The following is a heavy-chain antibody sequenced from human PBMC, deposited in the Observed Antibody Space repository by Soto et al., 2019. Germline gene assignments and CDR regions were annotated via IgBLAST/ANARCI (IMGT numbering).Heavy chain of an antibody. CDR3: AREASSSWYGIYYYYYYMDV. CDR1: GYTFTSYA. Sequence: ASVKVSCKASGYTFTSYAMHWVRQAPGQRLEWMGWINAGNGNTKYSQKFQGRVTITRDTSASTAYMELSSLRSEDTAVYYCAREASSSWYGIYYYYYYMDVWGKGTTVTVSS. D-gene: IGHD6-13*01. J-gene: IGHJ6*03. V-gene: IGHV1-3*01. CDR2: INAGNGNT.